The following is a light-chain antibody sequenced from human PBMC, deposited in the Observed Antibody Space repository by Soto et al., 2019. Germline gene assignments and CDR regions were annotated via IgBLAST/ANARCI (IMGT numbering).Light chain of an antibody. Sequence: DIQMTQSPSTLSASVGDRVTITCRASQSISSRLAWYQQKPGEAPKLLIYAGSTLERGVPSGFSGSGSGTEFTLTISSLQPEDFETFYCQQYNTFSRTFGQGTKVEVQ. CDR1: QSISSR. CDR2: AGS. CDR3: QQYNTFSRT. J-gene: IGKJ1*01. V-gene: IGKV1-5*03.